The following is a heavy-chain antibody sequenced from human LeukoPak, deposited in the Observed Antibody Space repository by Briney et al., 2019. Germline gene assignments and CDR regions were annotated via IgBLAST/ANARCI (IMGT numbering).Heavy chain of an antibody. CDR1: GFTFNDYN. Sequence: GGSLRLSCAASGFTFNDYNMNWVRQAPGKGLEWVSSISGSSSYIYSADSVKGRFSISRDNAKNSLYLQMNSLRAEDTAVYYCARGPSGYHNTGGQGTLVTVSS. D-gene: IGHD5-12*01. V-gene: IGHV3-21*01. CDR2: ISGSSSYI. J-gene: IGHJ4*02. CDR3: ARGPSGYHNT.